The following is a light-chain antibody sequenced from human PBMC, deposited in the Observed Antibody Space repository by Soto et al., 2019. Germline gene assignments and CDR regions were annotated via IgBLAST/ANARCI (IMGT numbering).Light chain of an antibody. CDR2: DAS. CDR3: QQYSTDPWT. Sequence: IHLTDSQSTRSVSVGDRGTIPERPSECISGWLAWYQQKPGKAPKVLIFDASSLESGVLSRFTGSGSATEFTLTVSSLQPDDFLTSYFQQYSTDPWTFGQGTKVDIK. J-gene: IGKJ1*01. CDR1: ECISGW. V-gene: IGKV1-5*01.